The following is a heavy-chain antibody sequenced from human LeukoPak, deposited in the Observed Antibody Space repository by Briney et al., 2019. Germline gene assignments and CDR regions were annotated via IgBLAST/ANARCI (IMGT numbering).Heavy chain of an antibody. D-gene: IGHD5-12*01. V-gene: IGHV3-13*01. CDR3: VRVNWLHYSGMDV. CDR2: IGTTGDT. CDR1: GFAFSNYD. J-gene: IGHJ6*02. Sequence: GGSLRLSCAASGFAFSNYDFHWVCQVTGKRLEWVSGIGTTGDTYYPGSVKGRFTISRENAKNSFYLQMNSLRAGDTAVYYCVRVNWLHYSGMDVWGQGTTVTVSS.